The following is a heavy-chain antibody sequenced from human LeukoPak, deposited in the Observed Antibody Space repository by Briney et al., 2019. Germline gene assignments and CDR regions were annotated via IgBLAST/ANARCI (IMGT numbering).Heavy chain of an antibody. CDR3: ARAAVREGVAGHPGHMDV. D-gene: IGHD6-19*01. J-gene: IGHJ6*03. V-gene: IGHV1-8*01. CDR1: GYTFTSYD. Sequence: ASVKVSCKASGYTFTSYDINWVRQATGQGLEWMGWMNPNSGNTGYAQKFQGRVTMTRYTSISTAYMELSSLRSEDTAVYYCARAAVREGVAGHPGHMDVWGKGTTVTVSS. CDR2: MNPNSGNT.